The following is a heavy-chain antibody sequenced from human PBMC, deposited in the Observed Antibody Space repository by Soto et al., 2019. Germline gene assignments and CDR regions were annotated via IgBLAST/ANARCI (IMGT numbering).Heavy chain of an antibody. CDR3: ARGFLFPWGGSGKLAPLDV. CDR2: IWYDGSNK. CDR1: GFTFSSYG. V-gene: IGHV3-33*01. J-gene: IGHJ6*02. Sequence: GGSLRLSCAASGFTFSSYGMHWVRQAPGKGLEWVAVIWYDGSNKYYADYVKGRFTISRDNSKNTLYLQMNSLRAEDTAVYYCARGFLFPWGGSGKLAPLDVWGQGTTVTVSS. D-gene: IGHD3-10*01.